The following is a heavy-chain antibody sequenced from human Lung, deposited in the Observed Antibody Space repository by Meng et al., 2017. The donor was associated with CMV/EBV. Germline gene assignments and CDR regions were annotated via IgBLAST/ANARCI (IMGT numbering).Heavy chain of an antibody. CDR1: GGSISSYY. D-gene: IGHD2/OR15-2a*01. CDR3: ARDRRPLSNTLFDP. J-gene: IGHJ5*02. CDR2: IYYSGST. V-gene: IGHV4-59*01. Sequence: SETLSLXCTVSGGSISSYYWSWIRQPPGKGLEWIGYIYYSGSTIYNPSLKSRVTISVDTSKNEFSLKLSSVTAADTAIYYCARDRRPLSNTLFDPLGQGTLVTVSS.